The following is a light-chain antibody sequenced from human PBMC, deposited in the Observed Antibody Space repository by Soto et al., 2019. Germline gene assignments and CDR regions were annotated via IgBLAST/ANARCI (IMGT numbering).Light chain of an antibody. Sequence: DIQLTQSPSTLSASVGDRVTITCRASQSINRWLAWYQQKPGQAPNLLIYKASTLESGVPSRFSGSGSGTEFTLTVSSLQPDDFATYYCHQYHNFPRTFGQGTKVEI. V-gene: IGKV1-5*03. CDR3: HQYHNFPRT. J-gene: IGKJ1*01. CDR2: KAS. CDR1: QSINRW.